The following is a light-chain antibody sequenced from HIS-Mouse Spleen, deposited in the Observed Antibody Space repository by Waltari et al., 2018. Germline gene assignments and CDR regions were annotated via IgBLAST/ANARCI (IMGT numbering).Light chain of an antibody. CDR3: AAWDDSLSGPV. CDR1: SSNIGSNY. CDR2: RNN. J-gene: IGLJ3*02. V-gene: IGLV1-47*01. Sequence: QSVLTQPPSASGTPGQRVTISCSGSSSNIGSNYVYWYQQLPGTAPKLLLYRNNQRRSGVPARFSGSKSGTSASLAISGLRSEDEADYYCAAWDDSLSGPVFGGGTKLTVL.